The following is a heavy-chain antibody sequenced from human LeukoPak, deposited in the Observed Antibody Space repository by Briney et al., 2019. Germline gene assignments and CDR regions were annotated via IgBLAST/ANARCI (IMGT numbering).Heavy chain of an antibody. J-gene: IGHJ5*02. CDR3: ARDSGGWFDP. D-gene: IGHD1-1*01. CDR2: IYSGGST. Sequence: GGSLRLSCAASGFTVSSNYMSWVRQAPGKGLEWVPVIYSGGSTYYADSVKGRFTISRHNSKNTLYLQMNSLRAEDTAVYYCARDSGGWFDPWGQGTLVTVSS. CDR1: GFTVSSNY. V-gene: IGHV3-53*04.